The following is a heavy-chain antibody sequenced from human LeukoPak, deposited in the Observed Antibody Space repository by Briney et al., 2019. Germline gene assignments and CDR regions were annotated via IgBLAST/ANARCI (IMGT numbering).Heavy chain of an antibody. CDR2: ITSSGSAK. J-gene: IGHJ4*02. CDR1: GFSFTSYE. D-gene: IGHD5-12*01. CDR3: ARDRNGWLRSKSMDY. Sequence: SGGSPRLSCAASGFSFTSYEMNWVRQAPGKGLEWVSYITSSGSAKYYADSVKGRFTISRDNAENSLYLHMSSLRAEDTAVYYCARDRNGWLRSKSMDYWGQGTLVTVSS. V-gene: IGHV3-48*03.